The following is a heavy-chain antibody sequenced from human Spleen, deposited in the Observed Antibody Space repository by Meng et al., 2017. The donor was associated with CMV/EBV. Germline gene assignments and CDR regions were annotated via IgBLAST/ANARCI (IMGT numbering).Heavy chain of an antibody. V-gene: IGHV6-1*01. CDR1: GDSVSSNNAA. CDR3: AREGYTYGYDAFDI. Sequence: SETLSLTCAISGDSVSSNNAAWNWIRQSPSRGLEWLGRTFYRSQWYNEYALSVRSRTTINPDTSKNQFSLQLNSVTPEDTAMYYCAREGYTYGYDAFDIWGQGTMVTVSS. D-gene: IGHD5-18*01. CDR2: TFYRSQWYN. J-gene: IGHJ3*02.